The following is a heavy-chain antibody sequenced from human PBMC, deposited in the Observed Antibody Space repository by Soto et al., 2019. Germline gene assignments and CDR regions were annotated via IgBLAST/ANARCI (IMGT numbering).Heavy chain of an antibody. J-gene: IGHJ5*02. CDR3: ARSVPPIVVVPAAIWFDP. CDR1: GGSISSYY. V-gene: IGHV4-59*08. D-gene: IGHD2-2*01. CDR2: IYYSGST. Sequence: PSETLSLTCTVSGGSISSYYWSWIRQPPGKGLEWIGYIYYSGSTNYNPSLKSRVTISVDTSKNQFSLKLSSVTAADTAVYYCARSVPPIVVVPAAIWFDPWGQGTLVTVSS.